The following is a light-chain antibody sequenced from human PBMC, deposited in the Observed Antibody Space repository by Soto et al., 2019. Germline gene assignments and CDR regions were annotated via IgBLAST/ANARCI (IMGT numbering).Light chain of an antibody. CDR2: GVF. V-gene: IGKV3-15*01. J-gene: IGKJ5*01. CDR3: QEGSSIAIT. CDR1: QSVSSN. Sequence: EIVMTQSPATLSVSPGERVTLSCRASQSVSSNLAWYQQKPGQAPRLLIYGVFTRATGIPVRFSGSGSGTEFTLTISSLQSEDFATYYCQEGSSIAITFGQGTRLEIK.